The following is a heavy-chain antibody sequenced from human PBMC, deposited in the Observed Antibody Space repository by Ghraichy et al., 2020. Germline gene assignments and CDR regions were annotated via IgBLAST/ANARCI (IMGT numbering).Heavy chain of an antibody. J-gene: IGHJ4*02. CDR3: ARRDGYCSDGSCYSDY. D-gene: IGHD2-15*01. CDR1: GASISSSGYY. V-gene: IGHV4-39*01. CDR2: ISYSGST. Sequence: SETLSLTCTVSGASISSSGYYWGWVRRPPGKGLEWIGSISYSGSTYYNPSLKSRLTISVDTSKNQFSLKLSSVTAADTAVFFCARRDGYCSDGSCYSDYWGQGTLVTVSS.